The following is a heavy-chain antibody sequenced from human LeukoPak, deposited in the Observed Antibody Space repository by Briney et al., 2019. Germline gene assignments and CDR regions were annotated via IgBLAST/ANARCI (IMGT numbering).Heavy chain of an antibody. J-gene: IGHJ3*02. V-gene: IGHV4-59*08. CDR3: ARRIAVAGYAFDI. CDR1: GGSISSYY. Sequence: PSETLSLTCTVSGGSISSYYWSWIRQPPGKGVEWIGYIYYSGSTNYNPSLKSRVTISVDTSKNQFSLKLSSVTAADTAVYYCARRIAVAGYAFDIWGQGTMVTVSS. D-gene: IGHD6-19*01. CDR2: IYYSGST.